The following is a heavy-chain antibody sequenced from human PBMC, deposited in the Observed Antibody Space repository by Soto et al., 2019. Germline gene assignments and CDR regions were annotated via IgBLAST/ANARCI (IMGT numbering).Heavy chain of an antibody. CDR1: GFTFSSYW. J-gene: IGHJ3*02. V-gene: IGHV3-74*01. CDR3: ARDSGRWGSGTTHAFDI. CDR2: INSDGSST. Sequence: EVQLVESGGGLVQPGGSLRLSCAASGFTFSSYWMHGVRQAPGKGLVWVSRINSDGSSTSYADSVKGRFTISRDNAKNTMYLQMHSLRAEDKAVYYCARDSGRWGSGTTHAFDIWGQGTMVTVSS. D-gene: IGHD3-10*01.